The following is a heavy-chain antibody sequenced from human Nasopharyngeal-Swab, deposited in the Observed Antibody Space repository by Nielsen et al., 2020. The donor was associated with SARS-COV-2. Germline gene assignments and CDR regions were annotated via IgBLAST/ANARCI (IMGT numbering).Heavy chain of an antibody. V-gene: IGHV3-30*18. CDR1: GFTFSSYD. CDR2: ISYDGSNK. J-gene: IGHJ3*02. Sequence: GESLKISCAASGFTFSSYDMHWVRQAPGKGLEWVAVISYDGSNKYYADSVKGRFTISSDNSKNTLYLQMNSLRAEDTAVYYCAKGGGTTGTVGLDIWGQGTMVTVSS. D-gene: IGHD1-1*01. CDR3: AKGGGTTGTVGLDI.